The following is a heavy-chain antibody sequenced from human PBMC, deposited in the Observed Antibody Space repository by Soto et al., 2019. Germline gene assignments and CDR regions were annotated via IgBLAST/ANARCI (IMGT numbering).Heavy chain of an antibody. J-gene: IGHJ1*01. CDR3: AGIRDKYGAIGY. Sequence: SGPTLVNPTQTLTLTCTFSGFSLNTSGLCVSWIRQPPGKALEWLARIDWDDDKYYSTSLKTRLTISKDTSKNPVVLTMTNMEPVDTAPYYCAGIRDKYGAIGYWGQGTPVTVS. D-gene: IGHD2-2*03. CDR2: IDWDDDK. V-gene: IGHV2-70*11. CDR1: GFSLNTSGLC.